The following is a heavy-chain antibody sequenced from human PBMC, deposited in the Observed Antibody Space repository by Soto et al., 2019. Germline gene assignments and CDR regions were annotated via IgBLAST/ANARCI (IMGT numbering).Heavy chain of an antibody. CDR2: IVCSDDYT. CDR1: GYSFTRYW. J-gene: IGHJ4*02. D-gene: IGHD6-6*01. V-gene: IGHV5-10-1*01. CDR3: ARSPSIAARLSAVER. Sequence: PGLSLKISCAGSGYSFTRYWKSRVRQMPGKGVEWMGSIVCSDDYTTDGPALKGDVTISADKSISNAYLQWGSLKGSDTAMYYCARSPSIAARLSAVERGGQGTLVTGST.